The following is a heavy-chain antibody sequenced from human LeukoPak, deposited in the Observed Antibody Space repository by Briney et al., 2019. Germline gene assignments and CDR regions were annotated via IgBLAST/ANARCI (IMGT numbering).Heavy chain of an antibody. CDR3: TRDVGASAPDAFDI. CDR1: GFTFSTYN. Sequence: PGGSLRLSCAASGFTFSTYNMNWVRQAPGKGLEWVSSISSSSSYIYYADSVKDRFTISRDNAKNSLYLQMNSLRAEDTDVYYCTRDVGASAPDAFDIWGQGTMVTVSS. CDR2: ISSSSSYI. D-gene: IGHD1-26*01. V-gene: IGHV3-21*01. J-gene: IGHJ3*02.